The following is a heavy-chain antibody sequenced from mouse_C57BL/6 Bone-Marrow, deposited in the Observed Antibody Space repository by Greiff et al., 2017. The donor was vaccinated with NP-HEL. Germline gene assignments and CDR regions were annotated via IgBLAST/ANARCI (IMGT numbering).Heavy chain of an antibody. CDR2: IEPETGGT. V-gene: IGHV1-15*01. Sequence: VQLQESGAELVRPGASVTLSCKASGYTFTDYEMHWVKQTPVHGLEWIGAIEPETGGTAYNQKFKGKAILTADKSSSTAYMELRSLTSEDSAVYYCTRKEYYGSFAYGGRGPVVTVSA. CDR3: TRKEYYGSFAY. CDR1: GYTFTDYE. D-gene: IGHD1-1*01. J-gene: IGHJ3*01.